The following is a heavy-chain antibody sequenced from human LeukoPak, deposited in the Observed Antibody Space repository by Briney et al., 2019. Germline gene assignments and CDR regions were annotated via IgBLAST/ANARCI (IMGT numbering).Heavy chain of an antibody. CDR2: IYWNDDK. D-gene: IGHD2-2*02. CDR3: AHTIRGYCSSTSCYTGNWSDP. J-gene: IGHJ5*02. CDR1: GFSLSTSGVG. V-gene: IGHV2-5*01. Sequence: QTLTLTCTFSGFSLSTSGVGVGWIRQPPGKALEWLALIYWNDDKRYSPSLKSRLTITKDTSKNQVVLTMTNMDPVDTATYYCAHTIRGYCSSTSCYTGNWSDPWGQGTLVTVSS.